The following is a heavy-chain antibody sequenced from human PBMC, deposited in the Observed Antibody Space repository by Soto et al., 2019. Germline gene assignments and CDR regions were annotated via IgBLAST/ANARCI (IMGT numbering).Heavy chain of an antibody. V-gene: IGHV4-30-2*01. CDR2: IYHSGST. J-gene: IGHJ4*02. D-gene: IGHD1-7*01. Sequence: PSETLSLTCAVSGGSISSGGYSWSWIRQPPGKGLEWIGYIYHSGSTYYNPSLKSRVTISVDRSKNQFSLKLSSVTAADTAVYYCARGELADYYFDYWGQGTLVTSPQ. CDR1: GGSISSGGYS. CDR3: ARGELADYYFDY.